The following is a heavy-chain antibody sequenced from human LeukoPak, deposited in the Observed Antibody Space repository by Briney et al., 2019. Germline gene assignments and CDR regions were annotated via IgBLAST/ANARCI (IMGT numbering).Heavy chain of an antibody. Sequence: GASLRLSCAASGFTFSSYWMSWFRQAPGEGLEWVANIKQDGSEKNYVDSVKGRFAISRDNAKNSLYLQMNSLRAEDTAVYSCARIGLFSNGRFYFDYWGQGVLVTVSS. CDR1: GFTFSSYW. J-gene: IGHJ4*02. CDR2: IKQDGSEK. D-gene: IGHD3-22*01. V-gene: IGHV3-7*01. CDR3: ARIGLFSNGRFYFDY.